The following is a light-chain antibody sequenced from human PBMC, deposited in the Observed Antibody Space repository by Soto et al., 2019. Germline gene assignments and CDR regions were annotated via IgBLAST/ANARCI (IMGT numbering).Light chain of an antibody. CDR1: QSVSTY. CDR2: DAA. J-gene: IGKJ4*01. V-gene: IGKV3-11*01. CDR3: QQRANWVS. Sequence: EIVLTQSPATLSLSPGERASLSCRASQSVSTYLAWYQQKPGQAPRLLIYDAASRATGIPARFSGSGSGTDFTLTISSLEPEDFADYYCQQRANWVSFGGGTKVEIK.